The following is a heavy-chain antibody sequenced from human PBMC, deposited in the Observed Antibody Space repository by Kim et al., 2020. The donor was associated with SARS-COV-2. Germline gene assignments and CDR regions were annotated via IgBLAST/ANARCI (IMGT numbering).Heavy chain of an antibody. Sequence: SETLSLTCTVSGGSISSYYWSWIRQPPGKGLEWIGYIYYSESTTYNPSLKSRVTISVDTSKNQFSLKLSSVTAADTAVYYCARQRGAGLLYFYYYGMDV. D-gene: IGHD2-15*01. V-gene: IGHV4-59*08. CDR2: IYYSEST. J-gene: IGHJ6*01. CDR1: GGSISSYY. CDR3: ARQRGAGLLYFYYYGMDV.